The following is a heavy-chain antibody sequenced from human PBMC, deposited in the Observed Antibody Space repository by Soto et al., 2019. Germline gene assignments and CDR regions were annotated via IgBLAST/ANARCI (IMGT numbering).Heavy chain of an antibody. V-gene: IGHV3-21*01. CDR2: INSSKRNI. Sequence: RLSCAASGFTFSSYSMNWVRQAPGKGLEWVSSINSSKRNIYYADSVKGRFTISRDNAKNSMYLQMNSLRAEDTAVYYCARDRGVLLSAGTWYGFDPWGQGTLVTVSS. CDR1: GFTFSSYS. D-gene: IGHD6-13*01. J-gene: IGHJ5*02. CDR3: ARDRGVLLSAGTWYGFDP.